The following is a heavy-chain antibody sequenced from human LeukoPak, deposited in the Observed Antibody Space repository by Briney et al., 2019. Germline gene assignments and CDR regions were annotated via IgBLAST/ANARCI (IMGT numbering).Heavy chain of an antibody. D-gene: IGHD6-13*01. V-gene: IGHV3-74*01. CDR2: ISPTGSTT. CDR1: GFSFSVHW. Sequence: PGGSLRLSCAASGFSFSVHWMHWARQLPGKGLVWVSRISPTGSTTSYADSVKGRFTVSRDNAKNTLYLQVNNLRAEDTAVYYCARGPSSNWSGLDFWGQGTLLTVSS. J-gene: IGHJ4*02. CDR3: ARGPSSNWSGLDF.